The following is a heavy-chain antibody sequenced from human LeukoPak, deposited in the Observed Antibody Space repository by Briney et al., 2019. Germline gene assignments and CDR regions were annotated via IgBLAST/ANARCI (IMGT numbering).Heavy chain of an antibody. CDR3: ATSSGWKSNIDY. J-gene: IGHJ4*02. CDR1: GYTFTTYG. D-gene: IGHD6-19*01. V-gene: IGHV1-18*01. Sequence: GASVKVSCKASGYTFTTYGISWVRQAPGQGLEWMGWISAYNGNTNYAQKFQDRITMTTDTSTSTAYMELSRLRSDDTAVFYCATSSGWKSNIDYWGQGTLVTVSS. CDR2: ISAYNGNT.